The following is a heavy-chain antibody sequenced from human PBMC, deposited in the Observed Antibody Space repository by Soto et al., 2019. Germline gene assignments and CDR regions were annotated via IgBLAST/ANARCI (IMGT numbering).Heavy chain of an antibody. D-gene: IGHD5-18*01. J-gene: IGHJ4*02. CDR2: ISWNSGNI. CDR3: VRSKGGYSYGTPFDY. Sequence: EVQLEESGGALVQPGRSLRLSCAASGFTFDEYAMYWVRQVLGKGLEWVSSISWNSGNIGYADSVKGRFTTSRDNAKNSLYLQMNSLRPEDTALYYCVRSKGGYSYGTPFDYWGQGTLVTVSS. CDR1: GFTFDEYA. V-gene: IGHV3-9*01.